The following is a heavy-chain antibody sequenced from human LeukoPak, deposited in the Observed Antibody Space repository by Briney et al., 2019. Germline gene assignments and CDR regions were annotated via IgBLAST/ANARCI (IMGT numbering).Heavy chain of an antibody. D-gene: IGHD3-10*01. Sequence: AGGSLRLSCAASGFTFSSYEMNWVREARGKGLEGVSYISSSGSTIYYADSVKGRFTISRDNAKNSLYLQMNSLRAEDTAVYYCARDRNYYGSGSYYEPDYWGQGTLVTVSS. CDR1: GFTFSSYE. V-gene: IGHV3-48*03. CDR2: ISSSGSTI. J-gene: IGHJ4*02. CDR3: ARDRNYYGSGSYYEPDY.